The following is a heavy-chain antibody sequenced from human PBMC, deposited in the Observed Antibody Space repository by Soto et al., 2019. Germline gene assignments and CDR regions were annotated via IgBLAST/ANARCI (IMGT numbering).Heavy chain of an antibody. CDR3: ARDLRVGTVAGTKPSGMDV. J-gene: IGHJ6*02. D-gene: IGHD6-19*01. Sequence: QVQLVQSGAEVKKPGYSVKVSCKASGGTFSSYAISWVRQAPGQGLEWMGGIIPIFGTANYAQKFQGRVTITADESTSTAYMELSSLRSEDTAVYYCARDLRVGTVAGTKPSGMDVWGQGTTVTVSS. CDR2: IIPIFGTA. V-gene: IGHV1-69*12. CDR1: GGTFSSYA.